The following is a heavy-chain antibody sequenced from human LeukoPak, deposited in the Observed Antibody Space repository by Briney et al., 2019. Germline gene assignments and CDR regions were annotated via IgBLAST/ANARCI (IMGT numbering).Heavy chain of an antibody. CDR2: IIPILGIA. D-gene: IGHD6-19*01. Sequence: GASVKVSCKASGGTFSSYAISWVRQAPGQGLEWMGRIIPILGIANYAQKFQGRVTITADKSTSTAYMELSSLRSEDTAVYYCARTEYEQWLELDYWGQGTLVTVSS. CDR3: ARTEYEQWLELDY. V-gene: IGHV1-69*04. J-gene: IGHJ4*02. CDR1: GGTFSSYA.